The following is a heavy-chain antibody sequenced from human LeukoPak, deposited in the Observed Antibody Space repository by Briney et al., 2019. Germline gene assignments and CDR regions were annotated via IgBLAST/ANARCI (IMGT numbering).Heavy chain of an antibody. V-gene: IGHV1-58*01. CDR3: AAGRFLEWLVRMDV. D-gene: IGHD3-3*01. CDR1: GFTFTSSA. J-gene: IGHJ6*02. CDR2: IVVGSGNT. Sequence: ASVKVSCKASGFTFTSSAVQWVRQARGRRLERIGWIVVGSGNTNYAQKFQERVTITRDMSTSTAYMELSSLRSEDTAVYYCAAGRFLEWLVRMDVWGQGTTVTVSS.